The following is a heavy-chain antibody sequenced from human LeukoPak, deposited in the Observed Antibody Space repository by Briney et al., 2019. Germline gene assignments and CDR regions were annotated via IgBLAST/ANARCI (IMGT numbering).Heavy chain of an antibody. CDR2: TSGSGDNT. CDR3: AKGSYYDSSGSFYFDY. J-gene: IGHJ4*02. D-gene: IGHD3-22*01. Sequence: GGSLRLSCEASGFTFSSYAMSWVRQAPGKGLEWVSGTSGSGDNTYYADSVKGRFTIPRDNSKNTLYVQVNSLGTEDTAAYYCAKGSYYDSSGSFYFDYWGQGTLVTVSS. V-gene: IGHV3-23*01. CDR1: GFTFSSYA.